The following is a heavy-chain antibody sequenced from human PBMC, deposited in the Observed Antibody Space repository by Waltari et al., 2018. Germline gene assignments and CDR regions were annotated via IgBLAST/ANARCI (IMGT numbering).Heavy chain of an antibody. V-gene: IGHV4-59*01. Sequence: QVQLQESGPGLVKPSETLSLTCTVSGGSLSSYYWCCILQPQGKGLEWIGYIYYSGSTNYNPSLKSRVTISVDTSKNQFSLKLSSVTAADTAVYYCARSFEGADLGYYFDYWGQGTLVTVSS. CDR2: IYYSGST. CDR1: GGSLSSYY. J-gene: IGHJ4*02. D-gene: IGHD3-16*01. CDR3: ARSFEGADLGYYFDY.